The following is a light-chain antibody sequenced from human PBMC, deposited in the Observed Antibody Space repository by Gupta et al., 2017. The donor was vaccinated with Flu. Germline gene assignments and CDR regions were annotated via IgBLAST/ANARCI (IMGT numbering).Light chain of an antibody. J-gene: IGKJ4*01. CDR3: QQDNSYPLT. CDR1: QGIGSW. V-gene: IGKV1D-16*01. CDR2: AAS. Sequence: PSPLSASVGDRVTITCRASQGIGSWLAWYQQKPDEAPKSLIYAASRLESGVPSRFSGSGSGTDFTLTISSLQPEDFATYYCQQDNSYPLTFGGGTKVEIK.